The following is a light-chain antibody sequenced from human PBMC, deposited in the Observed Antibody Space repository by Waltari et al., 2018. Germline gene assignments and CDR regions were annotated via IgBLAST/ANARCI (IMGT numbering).Light chain of an antibody. CDR1: NIESKS. V-gene: IGLV3-21*02. CDR2: NDD. CDR3: QVWDSSDDYEV. Sequence: SYVLTQPPSVSVAPGQTATITCGGNNIESKSVHWYQQKPGQAPVGVVYNDDHRPSGIPERFAGADSGNTATLTITRVEAGDEADYYCQVWDSSDDYEVFGGGTKLTVL. J-gene: IGLJ2*01.